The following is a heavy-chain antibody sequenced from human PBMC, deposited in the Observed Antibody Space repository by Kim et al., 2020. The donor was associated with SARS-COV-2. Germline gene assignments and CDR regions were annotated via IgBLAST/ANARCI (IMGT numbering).Heavy chain of an antibody. V-gene: IGHV1-69*13. D-gene: IGHD3-22*01. CDR1: GGTFSSYA. CDR2: IIPIFGTA. J-gene: IGHJ4*02. CDR3: ASADYYDSSGGGGYFGY. Sequence: SVKVSCKASGGTFSSYAISWVRQAPGQGLEWMGGIIPIFGTANYAQKFQGRVTITADESTSTAYMELSSLRSEDTAVYYCASADYYDSSGGGGYFGYWGQGTLVTVSP.